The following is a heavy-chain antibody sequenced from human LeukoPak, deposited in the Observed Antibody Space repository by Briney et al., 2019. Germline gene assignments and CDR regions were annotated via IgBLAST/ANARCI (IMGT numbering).Heavy chain of an antibody. CDR2: ISSSSSTI. J-gene: IGHJ4*02. CDR3: ARERDFSSWGFGS. CDR1: GFTFSSYS. Sequence: GGSLRLSCAASGFTFSSYSMNWVRQAPGKGLEWVSYISSSSSTIYYADSVKGRFTISRDNAKNSLYLQMNSLRAEDTAVYYCARERDFSSWGFGSWGQGTLVTVSS. D-gene: IGHD3-16*01. V-gene: IGHV3-48*04.